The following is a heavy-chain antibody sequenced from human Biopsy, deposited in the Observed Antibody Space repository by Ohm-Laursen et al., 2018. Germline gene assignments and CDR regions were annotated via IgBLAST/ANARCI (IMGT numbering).Heavy chain of an antibody. V-gene: IGHV4-39*01. CDR1: GGSISNNNYY. CDR2: IFYRGST. CDR3: ARDYDTSGYYYVS. J-gene: IGHJ5*02. D-gene: IGHD3-22*01. Sequence: SETLSLTCPVSGGSISNNNYYWGWIRQPPGKGLEWIGSIFYRGSTHYKPSLKSRVNISVDTYKNQFSLKLNSVTAADTAVYYCARDYDTSGYYYVSWGQGTLVTVSS.